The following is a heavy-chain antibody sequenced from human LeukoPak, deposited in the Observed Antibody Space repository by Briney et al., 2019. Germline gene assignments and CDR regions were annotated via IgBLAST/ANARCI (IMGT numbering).Heavy chain of an antibody. J-gene: IGHJ4*02. Sequence: GGSLRLSCAASGFSFSSYAMIWVRQDPGAGLEWVSAISGSGGSTYYADSLKGPFTISRDNSMNTLYLQINNLKAEDTAVYYCAKLGGMFGSGSHYYYFDYWGQGTLVTVSS. D-gene: IGHD3-10*01. CDR1: GFSFSSYA. V-gene: IGHV3-23*01. CDR2: ISGSGGST. CDR3: AKLGGMFGSGSHYYYFDY.